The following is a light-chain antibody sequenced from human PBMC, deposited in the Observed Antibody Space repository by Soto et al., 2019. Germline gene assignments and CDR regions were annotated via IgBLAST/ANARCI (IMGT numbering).Light chain of an antibody. J-gene: IGKJ1*01. CDR2: GAS. V-gene: IGKV3-15*01. Sequence: EIVMTQSPATLSVSPGESATLSCRASQSVSSNLAWYQQKPGQAPRLLMFGASTRATDIPVRFSGSGSGTAFTLTISSLQSEDFAVYYCHQYNNWPRTFGQGTKVEIK. CDR3: HQYNNWPRT. CDR1: QSVSSN.